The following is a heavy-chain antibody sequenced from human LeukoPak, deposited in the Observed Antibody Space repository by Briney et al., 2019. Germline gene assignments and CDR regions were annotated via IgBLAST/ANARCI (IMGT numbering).Heavy chain of an antibody. V-gene: IGHV3-7*03. D-gene: IGHD5-12*01. CDR1: GYTFSSYW. CDR3: ASFGGYEYYYYGMDV. Sequence: PGGSLRLSCAASGYTFSSYWMSWVRQAPGKGLEWVASIKQDGSEKYYVDSVKGRFTISRDNTKNSLYLQMNSVRAEDTAVYYCASFGGYEYYYYGMDVWGKGTTVTVSS. CDR2: IKQDGSEK. J-gene: IGHJ6*04.